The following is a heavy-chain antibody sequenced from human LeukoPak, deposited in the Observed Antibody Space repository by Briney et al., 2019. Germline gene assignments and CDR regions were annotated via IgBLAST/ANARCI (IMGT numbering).Heavy chain of an antibody. CDR3: ARRHTILDP. J-gene: IGHJ5*02. CDR1: GLTLSDHW. CDR2: IKGDGSEK. V-gene: IGHV3-7*01. Sequence: GGSLRLSCAASGLTLSDHWMSWVRQAPGKGLEGVANIKGDGSEKYYVDSVKGRFTVSRDNAKNIVYLQMNSLRVEDTAVYYCARRHTILDPRGQGTLVTVSS.